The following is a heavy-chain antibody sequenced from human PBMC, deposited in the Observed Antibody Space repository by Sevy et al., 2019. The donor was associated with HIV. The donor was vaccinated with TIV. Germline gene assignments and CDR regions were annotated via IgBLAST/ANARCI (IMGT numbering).Heavy chain of an antibody. V-gene: IGHV3-33*01. CDR3: ARGVTIFGVAYDAFDI. Sequence: GGSLRLSCAASGFTFSSYGMHWVRQAPGKGLEWVAVIWYDGSNKYYVDSVKGRFTISRDNSKNTLYLQMNSLRAEDTAVYYCARGVTIFGVAYDAFDIWGQGTMVTVSS. D-gene: IGHD3-3*01. J-gene: IGHJ3*02. CDR2: IWYDGSNK. CDR1: GFTFSSYG.